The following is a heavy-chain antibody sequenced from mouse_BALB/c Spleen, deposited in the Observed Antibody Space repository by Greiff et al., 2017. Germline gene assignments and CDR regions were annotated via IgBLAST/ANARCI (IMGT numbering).Heavy chain of an antibody. J-gene: IGHJ3*01. CDR3: TRDWFAY. V-gene: IGHV1S81*02. CDR2: INPSNGGT. CDR1: GYTFTSYY. Sequence: QVQLKESGAELVKPGASVKLSCKASGYTFTSYYMYWVKQRPGQGLEWIGEINPSNGGTNFNEKFKSKATLTVDKSSSTAYMQLSSLTSEDSAVYYCTRDWFAYWGQGTLVTVSA.